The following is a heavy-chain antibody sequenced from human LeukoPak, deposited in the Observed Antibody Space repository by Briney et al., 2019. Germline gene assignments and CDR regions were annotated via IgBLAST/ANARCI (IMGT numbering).Heavy chain of an antibody. CDR3: ARRVVATAMANDAFDI. V-gene: IGHV4-59*08. J-gene: IGHJ3*02. Sequence: SETLSLTCTVSGGSISSYYWSWIRQPPGKGLEWIGYIYYSGSTNYNPSLKSRVAISVDTSKNQFSLKLSSVTAADTAVYYCARRVVATAMANDAFDIWGQGTMVTVSS. D-gene: IGHD2-21*02. CDR2: IYYSGST. CDR1: GGSISSYY.